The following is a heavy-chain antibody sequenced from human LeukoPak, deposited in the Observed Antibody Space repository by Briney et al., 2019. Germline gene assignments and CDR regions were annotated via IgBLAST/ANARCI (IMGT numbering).Heavy chain of an antibody. V-gene: IGHV4-34*01. Sequence: SETLSLICAVYGGSFSGYYWSWIRQPPGKGLEWIGEINHSGSTNYNPSLKSRVTISVDTSKNQFSLKLSSVTAADTAVYYCARANLPDYDFWSGATIYYFDYWGQGTLVTVSS. CDR1: GGSFSGYY. J-gene: IGHJ4*02. D-gene: IGHD3-3*01. CDR2: INHSGST. CDR3: ARANLPDYDFWSGATIYYFDY.